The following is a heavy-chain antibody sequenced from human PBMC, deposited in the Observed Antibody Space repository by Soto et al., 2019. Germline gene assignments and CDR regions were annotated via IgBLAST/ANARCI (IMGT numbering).Heavy chain of an antibody. Sequence: SETLSLTCVVSGGSISSHYWSWILQPPGSGLEWIGFIHYSGSTQYSPSLKSRVTMSVDTSKNQFSLNLSSVTAADTAFYLCARRDYSTSSLGTFDHWGPGILVTVSS. CDR2: IHYSGST. CDR3: ARRDYSTSSLGTFDH. D-gene: IGHD6-6*01. J-gene: IGHJ4*02. V-gene: IGHV4-59*11. CDR1: GGSISSHY.